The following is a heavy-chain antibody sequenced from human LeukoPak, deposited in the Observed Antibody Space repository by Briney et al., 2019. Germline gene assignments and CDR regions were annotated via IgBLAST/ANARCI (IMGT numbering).Heavy chain of an antibody. CDR1: GGSFSGYY. CDR2: INHSGST. V-gene: IGHV4-34*01. CDR3: ARSYGDYALGWFDP. Sequence: PSETLSLTCAVYGGSFSGYYWSWIRQPPGKGLEWIGEINHSGSTNYNPSLKSRVTISVDTSKNQFSLKLSSATAADTAVYYCARSYGDYALGWFDPWGQGTLVTVSS. J-gene: IGHJ5*02. D-gene: IGHD4-17*01.